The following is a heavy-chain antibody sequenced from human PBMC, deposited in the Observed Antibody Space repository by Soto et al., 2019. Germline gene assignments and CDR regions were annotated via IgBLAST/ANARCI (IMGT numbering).Heavy chain of an antibody. J-gene: IGHJ4*02. Sequence: QVQLVESGGGVVQPGRSLRLSCAASGFTLSSYGIHWVRQAPGKGLEWVAVIWYDGSNKYYADSVKGRFTISRDNSKNTLYLQMNSLRAEDTAVYYCARELEMATTIDYWGQGTLVTVSS. D-gene: IGHD5-12*01. V-gene: IGHV3-33*01. CDR1: GFTLSSYG. CDR3: ARELEMATTIDY. CDR2: IWYDGSNK.